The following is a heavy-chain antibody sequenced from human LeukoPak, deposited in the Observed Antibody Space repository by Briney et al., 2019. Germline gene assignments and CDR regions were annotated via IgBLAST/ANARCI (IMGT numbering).Heavy chain of an antibody. CDR2: IYPGESDT. D-gene: IGHD2-15*01. J-gene: IGHJ6*02. Sequence: GVSLSISCPGSRYTFTTYCIGWVRQMPVEDLGWMGIIYPGESDTTYSPSFQGQVTFSADKSISTAYLQWRSLKASDTAMYYCARNSHSNGMDVWGQGTTVTVSS. V-gene: IGHV5-51*01. CDR1: RYTFTTYC. CDR3: ARNSHSNGMDV.